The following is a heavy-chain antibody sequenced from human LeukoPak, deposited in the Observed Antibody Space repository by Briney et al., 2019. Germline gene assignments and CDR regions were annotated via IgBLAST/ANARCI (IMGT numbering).Heavy chain of an antibody. D-gene: IGHD3-22*01. CDR2: INPNSGGT. Sequence: ASVKVSCKASGYTFTSYGISWVRQAPGQGLEWMGWINPNSGGTNYAQKFQGRVTMTRDTSISTAYMELSRLRSDDTAVYYCAREAHDNRGSQSGYYFDYWGQGTLVTVSS. V-gene: IGHV1-2*02. CDR3: AREAHDNRGSQSGYYFDY. J-gene: IGHJ4*02. CDR1: GYTFTSYG.